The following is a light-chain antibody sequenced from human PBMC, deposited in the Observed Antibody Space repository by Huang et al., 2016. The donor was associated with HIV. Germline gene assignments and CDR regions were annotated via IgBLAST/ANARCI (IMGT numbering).Light chain of an antibody. CDR2: AAS. CDR1: EVISSY. J-gene: IGKJ1*01. V-gene: IGKV1-9*01. Sequence: IQLTQSPSSLSASVGDRVTITCLTSEVISSYLAWYQQKSGKAPKVLIYAASTLQSGVPSRVSGSGSGTDFTLTISSLQPEDFATYYCQQLNDYPWTFGQGTKVEIK. CDR3: QQLNDYPWT.